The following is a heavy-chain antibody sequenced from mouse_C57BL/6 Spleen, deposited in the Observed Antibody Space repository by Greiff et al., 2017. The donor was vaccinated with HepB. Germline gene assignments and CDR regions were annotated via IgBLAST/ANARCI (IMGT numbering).Heavy chain of an antibody. D-gene: IGHD2-5*01. CDR1: GYSITSGYY. CDR2: ISYDGSN. Sequence: EVQLQQSGPGLVKPSQSLSLTCSVTGYSITSGYYWNWIRQFPGNKLEWMGYISYDGSNNYNPSLKNRISITRDTSKNQFFLKLNSVTTEDTATYYCARGPAYYSNYEDYFDYWGQGTTLTVSS. J-gene: IGHJ2*01. CDR3: ARGPAYYSNYEDYFDY. V-gene: IGHV3-6*01.